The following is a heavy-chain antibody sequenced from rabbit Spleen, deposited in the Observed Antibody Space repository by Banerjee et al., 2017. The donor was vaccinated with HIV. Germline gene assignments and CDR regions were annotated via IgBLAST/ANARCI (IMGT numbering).Heavy chain of an antibody. J-gene: IGHJ6*01. V-gene: IGHV1S45*01. CDR3: ARYGAGGSYFAL. Sequence: QEQLEESGGGLVKPEGSLTLTCKASGFDLSSYYYMCWVRQAPGKGLEWIACIYTGSGSTYYASWAKGRFTISKTSSTTVTLQMTSLTAADTATYFCARYGAGGSYFALWGPGTLVTVS. D-gene: IGHD8-1*01. CDR1: GFDLSSYYY. CDR2: IYTGSGST.